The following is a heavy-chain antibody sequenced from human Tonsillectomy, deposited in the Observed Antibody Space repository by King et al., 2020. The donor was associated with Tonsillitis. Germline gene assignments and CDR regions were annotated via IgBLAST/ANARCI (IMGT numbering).Heavy chain of an antibody. J-gene: IGHJ4*02. V-gene: IGHV3-48*01. Sequence: VQLVESGGGLVQPGGSLRLSCEASGFIFSSYNMNWVRQAPGKGREWLSFIISGWDSILYADSVKGRFTTSRDNAKNSLYLQMNSLRAEDTAMYYCARDSPGINWGQGTLVTVSS. CDR2: IISGWDSI. D-gene: IGHD3-10*01. CDR3: ARDSPGIN. CDR1: GFIFSSYN.